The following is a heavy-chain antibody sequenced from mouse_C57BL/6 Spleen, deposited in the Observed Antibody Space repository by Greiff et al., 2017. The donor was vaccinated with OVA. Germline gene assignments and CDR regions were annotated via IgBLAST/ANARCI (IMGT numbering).Heavy chain of an antibody. Sequence: QVQLQQSGAELARPGASVKLSCKASGYTFTSYGISWVKQRPGQGLEWIGEIYPRSGNTYYNETFKGKATLTADKSSSTAYMELLILTSEDSAVYFWARDYYGSSSYAMDYWGQGTSVTVSS. CDR3: ARDYYGSSSYAMDY. CDR1: GYTFTSYG. CDR2: IYPRSGNT. D-gene: IGHD1-1*01. V-gene: IGHV1-81*01. J-gene: IGHJ4*01.